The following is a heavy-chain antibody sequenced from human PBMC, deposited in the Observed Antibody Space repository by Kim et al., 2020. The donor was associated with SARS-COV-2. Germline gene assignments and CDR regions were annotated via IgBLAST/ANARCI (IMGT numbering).Heavy chain of an antibody. CDR2: ISYDGSNK. J-gene: IGHJ6*02. CDR1: GFTFSSYA. Sequence: GGSLRLSCAASGFTFSSYAMHWVRQAPGKGLEWVAVISYDGSNKYYADSVKGRFTISRDNSKNTLYLQMNSLRAEDTAVYYCAREIEVYYDSSGYHASYYYGMDVWGQGTTVTVSS. CDR3: AREIEVYYDSSGYHASYYYGMDV. D-gene: IGHD3-22*01. V-gene: IGHV3-30*04.